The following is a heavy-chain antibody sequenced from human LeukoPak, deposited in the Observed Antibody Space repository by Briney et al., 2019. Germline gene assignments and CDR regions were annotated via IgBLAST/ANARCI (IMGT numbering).Heavy chain of an antibody. V-gene: IGHV5-51*01. CDR2: IFPADSDT. D-gene: IGHD2-21*02. Sequence: GESLKISCKASGYSFTTYWIGWVRQMPGKGLEWMGIIFPADSDTRYSPPFQGQVTVSADKSISTAYLQWSSLKASDTAMYYCARWVTADRGKKDAFDVWGQGTMVTVSS. J-gene: IGHJ3*01. CDR1: GYSFTTYW. CDR3: ARWVTADRGKKDAFDV.